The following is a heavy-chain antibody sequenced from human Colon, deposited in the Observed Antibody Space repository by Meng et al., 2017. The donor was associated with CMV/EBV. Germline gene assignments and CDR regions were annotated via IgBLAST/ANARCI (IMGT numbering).Heavy chain of an antibody. CDR1: GFTLSSYG. V-gene: IGHV3-30*02. J-gene: IGHJ4*02. Sequence: GESLKISCAASGFTLSSYGMHWVRQAPGKGLEWVAFRRYDGTNTYYVDSVKGRFTISRDNSKNTLSLQMNSLRAEDTAVYYCAKGPIASGHDLGLGKCGGDCLDYWGQGTLVTVSS. CDR3: AKGPIASGHDLGLGKCGGDCLDY. D-gene: IGHD2-21*01. CDR2: RRYDGTNT.